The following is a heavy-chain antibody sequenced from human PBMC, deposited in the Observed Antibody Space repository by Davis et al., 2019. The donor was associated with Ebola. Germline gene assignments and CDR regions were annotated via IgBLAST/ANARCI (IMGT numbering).Heavy chain of an antibody. CDR2: IKPNSGGT. V-gene: IGHV1-2*02. CDR3: ARDIVEAGYGVDYYYYGMDV. Sequence: ASVKVSCKASGYTFTGYYMHWVRQAPGQGLEWMGWIKPNSGGTDYAQKFQGRVTMTRDTSISTAYMELSRLRSDDTAVYYCARDIVEAGYGVDYYYYGMDVWGQGTTVTVSS. CDR1: GYTFTGYY. D-gene: IGHD4-17*01. J-gene: IGHJ6*02.